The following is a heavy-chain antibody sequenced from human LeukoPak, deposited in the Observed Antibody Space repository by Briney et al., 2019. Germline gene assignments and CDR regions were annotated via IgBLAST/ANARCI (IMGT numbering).Heavy chain of an antibody. J-gene: IGHJ4*02. CDR3: ARDRAWNYFDY. Sequence: GGSLRLSCAPSGFTFSRHGMHWVRQAPGKGLEWVAIISNDGSRKYYAHSVEGRFTISRDNSKNTLYLQMDSLKAEDAAVYYCARDRAWNYFDYWGQGTLVTVSS. CDR1: GFTFSRHG. CDR2: ISNDGSRK. D-gene: IGHD3-3*01. V-gene: IGHV3-30*03.